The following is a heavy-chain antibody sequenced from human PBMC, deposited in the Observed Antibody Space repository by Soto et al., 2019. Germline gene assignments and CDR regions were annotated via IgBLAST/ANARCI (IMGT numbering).Heavy chain of an antibody. CDR3: AKDEYCSGGSCHAFDI. J-gene: IGHJ3*02. Sequence: GGSLRLSCAASGFTFSSYAMSWVRQAPGKGLEWVSAISGSGGSTYYADSVKGRFTISRDNSKNTLYLQMNSLRAEDTAVYYCAKDEYCSGGSCHAFDIWGQGTMVTVSS. CDR1: GFTFSSYA. D-gene: IGHD2-15*01. CDR2: ISGSGGST. V-gene: IGHV3-23*01.